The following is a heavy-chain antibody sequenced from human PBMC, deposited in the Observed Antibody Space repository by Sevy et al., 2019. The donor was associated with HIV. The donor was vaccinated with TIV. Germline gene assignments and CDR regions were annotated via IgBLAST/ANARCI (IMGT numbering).Heavy chain of an antibody. Sequence: ASVKVSCKASGGTFSNYGFHWVRQAPGQGLEWMGGIIPIFGTPNYAQQFQGRVTITADESTSTAYMKLSSLTSDYTAVYYCATSGTTGTTSHFDSRGQGTLVTVSS. V-gene: IGHV1-69*13. CDR2: IIPIFGTP. D-gene: IGHD1-1*01. CDR3: ATSGTTGTTSHFDS. CDR1: GGTFSNYG. J-gene: IGHJ4*02.